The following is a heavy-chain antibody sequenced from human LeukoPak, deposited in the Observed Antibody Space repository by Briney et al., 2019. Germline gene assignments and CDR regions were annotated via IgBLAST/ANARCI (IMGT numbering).Heavy chain of an antibody. J-gene: IGHJ6*03. V-gene: IGHV4-59*01. D-gene: IGHD6-19*01. Sequence: PSESLSLTCTVSGGSISSYYWSWIRQPPGKGLEWIGYIYYSGSTNYNPSLKSRVTISVDTSKNQFSLKLSSVTAADTAVYYCAREMLGSSGDYYYYYYMDVWGKGTTVTISS. CDR3: AREMLGSSGDYYYYYYMDV. CDR1: GGSISSYY. CDR2: IYYSGST.